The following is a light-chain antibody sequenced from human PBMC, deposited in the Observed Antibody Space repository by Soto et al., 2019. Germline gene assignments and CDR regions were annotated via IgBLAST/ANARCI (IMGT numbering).Light chain of an antibody. CDR2: AAS. CDR3: QQSYSTPYT. Sequence: DIQMTQSPSSLSASVGDRVTITCRASQNINTYLNWCQQKPGKAPNLLIYAASSVQSGVPSRFSGSGSGTDFTLAISSLQPEDFATYSCQQSYSTPYTFGPGTKLEMK. V-gene: IGKV1-39*01. J-gene: IGKJ2*01. CDR1: QNINTY.